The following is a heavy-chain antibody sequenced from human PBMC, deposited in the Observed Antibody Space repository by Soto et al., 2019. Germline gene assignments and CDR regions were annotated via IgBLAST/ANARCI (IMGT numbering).Heavy chain of an antibody. Sequence: GGSLRLSCAASGFTFSSYEMNWVRQAPGKGLEWVSYISSTGTSMDYADSVKGRFTISRDNAKNSLFLQLNSLRDEDTAVYYCARETHFIDYWGQGTRVSVSA. CDR3: ARETHFIDY. CDR2: ISSTGTSM. J-gene: IGHJ4*02. V-gene: IGHV3-48*03. CDR1: GFTFSSYE.